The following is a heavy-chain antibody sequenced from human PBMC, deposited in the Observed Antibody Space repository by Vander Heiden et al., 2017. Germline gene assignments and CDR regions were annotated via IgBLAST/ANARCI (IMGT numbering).Heavy chain of an antibody. CDR2: ISSSSSYI. D-gene: IGHD2-2*01. CDR1: GFTFSSYS. Sequence: EVQLVESGGGLVKPGGSLRLSCAASGFTFSSYSMNWVRQAPGKGLEWVSSISSSSSYIYYADSVKGRFTISRDNAKNSLYLQMNSMRAEDTAVYYCARDSIVVVPAATYYYYGMDVWGQGNTVTVSS. J-gene: IGHJ6*02. V-gene: IGHV3-21*01. CDR3: ARDSIVVVPAATYYYYGMDV.